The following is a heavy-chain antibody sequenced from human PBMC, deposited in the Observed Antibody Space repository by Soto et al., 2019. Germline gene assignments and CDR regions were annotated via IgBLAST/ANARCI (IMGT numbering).Heavy chain of an antibody. CDR2: IYYSGST. D-gene: IGHD6-19*01. Sequence: QLQLQESGPGLVKPSETLSLTCTVSGGSISSSSYYWGWIRQPPGKGLEWIGSIYYSGSTYYNPSLKSRVTISVDTSKNQFSLKLSSVTAADTAVYYCARIGGSGWSPIDYWGQGTLVTVSS. CDR3: ARIGGSGWSPIDY. CDR1: GGSISSSSYY. J-gene: IGHJ4*02. V-gene: IGHV4-39*01.